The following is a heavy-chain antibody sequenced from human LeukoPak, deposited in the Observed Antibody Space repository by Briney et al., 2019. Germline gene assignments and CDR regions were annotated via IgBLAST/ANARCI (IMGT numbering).Heavy chain of an antibody. CDR1: GYSFTSYW. CDR3: ARLTRGDFWSGHYGDY. V-gene: IGHV5-51*01. CDR2: IYPGDSDT. J-gene: IGHJ4*02. D-gene: IGHD3-3*01. Sequence: HGESLKISCKGSGYSFTSYWIGWVRQMPGKGLEWMGIIYPGDSDTRYSPSFQGQVTISADKSISTAYLQWSSLKASDTAMYYCARLTRGDFWSGHYGDYWGQGTLVTVSS.